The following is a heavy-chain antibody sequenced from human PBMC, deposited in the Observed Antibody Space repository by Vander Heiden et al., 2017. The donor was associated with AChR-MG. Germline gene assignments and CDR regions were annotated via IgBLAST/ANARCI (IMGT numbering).Heavy chain of an antibody. V-gene: IGHV4-31*03. CDR2: IANAGDT. Sequence: QVQLQESGPGLVRPAQTLSLTCTVSGGSISSGIFWSWIRQHPEKGLEWLGYIANAGDTYYSPSLESRLTISVDTSKNHFSLRLTSVTDADTALYYCARDSTGDAFDLWGHGTLVTVSA. CDR1: GGSISSGIF. J-gene: IGHJ3*01. CDR3: ARDSTGDAFDL.